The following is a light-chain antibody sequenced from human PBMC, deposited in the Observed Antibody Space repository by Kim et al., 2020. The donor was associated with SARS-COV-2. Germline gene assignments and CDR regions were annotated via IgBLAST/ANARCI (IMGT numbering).Light chain of an antibody. V-gene: IGLV1-44*01. CDR3: SAWDDSLNGVI. CDR2: SND. Sequence: GQRVTISCSGSTSNIGTNAVNWYQQLPGTAPKLLIYSNDHRPSEVPDRFSGSKSGTSASLAISGLQSEDEADYYCSAWDDSLNGVIFGGGTQLTVL. J-gene: IGLJ2*01. CDR1: TSNIGTNA.